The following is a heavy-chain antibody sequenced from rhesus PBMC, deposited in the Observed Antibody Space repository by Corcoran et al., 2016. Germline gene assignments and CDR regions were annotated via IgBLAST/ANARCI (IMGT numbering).Heavy chain of an antibody. V-gene: IGHV3-14*01. CDR1: GFTFSSYW. J-gene: IGHJ4*01. CDR2: INSAGSST. D-gene: IGHD3-16*01. Sequence: EVQLVESGGGLAKPGGSLRLSCAASGFTFSSYWMPWVRQAPGKGLEWISAINSAGSSTYYADSVKGRFTISRENAKNTLYLQMDSLRAEDTAVYYCARSSIVVVITFFDYWGQGVLVTVSS. CDR3: ARSSIVVVITFFDY.